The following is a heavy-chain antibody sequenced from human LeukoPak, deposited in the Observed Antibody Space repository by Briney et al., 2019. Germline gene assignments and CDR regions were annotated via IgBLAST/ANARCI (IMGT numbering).Heavy chain of an antibody. CDR2: INHSGST. Sequence: PSETLSLTCAVYGGSFSGYYWSWIRQPPGKGLEWIGEINHSGSTNYNPSLKSRVTISVDTSKNQFSLKLSSVTAADTAVYYCAREAISPQWLTYYFDYWGQGTLVTVSS. J-gene: IGHJ4*02. V-gene: IGHV4-34*01. CDR3: AREAISPQWLTYYFDY. D-gene: IGHD6-19*01. CDR1: GGSFSGYY.